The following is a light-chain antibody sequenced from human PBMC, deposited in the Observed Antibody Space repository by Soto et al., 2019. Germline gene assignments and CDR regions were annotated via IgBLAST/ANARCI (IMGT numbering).Light chain of an antibody. CDR2: GAS. CDR3: LQHNSYPIT. J-gene: IGKJ5*01. CDR1: QSVSSN. V-gene: IGKV3-15*01. Sequence: ELGRTQSPENLFVAPGERATLSCRAIQSVSSNLAWYQQKPGQAPRLLIYGASTRATGIPARFSGSGSGTEFTLTISSLQPEDFATYYCLQHNSYPITFGQGTRLEIK.